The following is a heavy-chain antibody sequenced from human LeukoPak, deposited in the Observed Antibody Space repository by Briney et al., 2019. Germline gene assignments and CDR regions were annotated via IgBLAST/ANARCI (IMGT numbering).Heavy chain of an antibody. CDR2: INPNSGGT. Sequence: GASVKVSCKASGYTFTGYYMHWVRQAPGQGLEWMGWINPNSGGTNYAQKFQGRVTMTRDTSISTAYMELSRLRSDDTAVYYCARDLYPHYGGNPQDAFDIWGQGTMVTVSS. CDR1: GYTFTGYY. CDR3: ARDLYPHYGGNPQDAFDI. D-gene: IGHD4-23*01. J-gene: IGHJ3*02. V-gene: IGHV1-2*02.